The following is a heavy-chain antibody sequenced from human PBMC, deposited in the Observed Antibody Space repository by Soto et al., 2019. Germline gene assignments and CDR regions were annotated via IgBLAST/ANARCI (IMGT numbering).Heavy chain of an antibody. J-gene: IGHJ4*02. CDR1: GFTFSDYY. CDR2: ISSSGSTI. Sequence: GGSLRLSCAASGFTFSDYYMSWIRQAPGKGLEWVSYISSSGSTIYYADSVKGRFTISRVNAKNSLYLQMNSLRAEDTAVYYCARARGSYYDSSGYYNYWGQGTLVTVSS. CDR3: ARARGSYYDSSGYYNY. D-gene: IGHD3-22*01. V-gene: IGHV3-11*01.